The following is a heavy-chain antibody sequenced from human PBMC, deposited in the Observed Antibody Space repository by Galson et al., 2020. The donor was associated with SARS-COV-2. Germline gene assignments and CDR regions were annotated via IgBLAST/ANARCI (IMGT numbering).Heavy chain of an antibody. D-gene: IGHD3-3*02. V-gene: IGHV3-30*18. CDR3: AKDSDGIDT. J-gene: IGHJ5*02. CDR2: ISFDASND. CDR1: GFMFNAHG. Sequence: GGSLRLSCAASGFMFNAHGMHWVRQAPGKGLEWVAYISFDASNDYYGESVNGRFTISRDNSNNMLFLQLNSLRIEDTAIYFCAKDSDGIDTWGQGTLVTVSA.